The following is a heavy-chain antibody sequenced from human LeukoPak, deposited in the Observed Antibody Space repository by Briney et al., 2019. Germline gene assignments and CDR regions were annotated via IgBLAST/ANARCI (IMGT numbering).Heavy chain of an antibody. CDR1: GGTFSSYA. V-gene: IGHV1-69*15. CDR2: IIPIFGTA. Sequence: SVKVSCKASGGTFSSYAISWVRQAPGQGLEWMGRIIPIFGTANYAQKFQGRVTITADESTSTAYMELSSLRSEDTAVYYCARGLPSSSSGAAEYYYYYMDVWGKGTTVTVSS. D-gene: IGHD6-6*01. CDR3: ARGLPSSSSGAAEYYYYYMDV. J-gene: IGHJ6*03.